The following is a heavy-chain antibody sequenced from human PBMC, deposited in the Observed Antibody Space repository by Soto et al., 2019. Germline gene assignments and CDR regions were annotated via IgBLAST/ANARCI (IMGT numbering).Heavy chain of an antibody. D-gene: IGHD3-10*01. J-gene: IGHJ6*02. Sequence: QVQLVQSGAEVKKHGSSVKVSCKASGGTFSSYTISWVRQAPGQGLEWMGRIIPILGIANYAQKFQGRVTITADKSTSTAYMELSSLRSEDTAVYYCASLMSSGYYDGMDVWGQGTTVTVSS. V-gene: IGHV1-69*02. CDR3: ASLMSSGYYDGMDV. CDR2: IIPILGIA. CDR1: GGTFSSYT.